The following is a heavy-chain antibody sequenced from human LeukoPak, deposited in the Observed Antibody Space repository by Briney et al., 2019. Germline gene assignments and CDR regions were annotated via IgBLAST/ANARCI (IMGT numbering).Heavy chain of an antibody. J-gene: IGHJ4*02. CDR2: IWYDGSNK. V-gene: IGHV3-33*08. D-gene: IGHD1-26*01. Sequence: GGSLRLSCAASGFTFSSYAMSWVRQAPGKGLEWVAVIWYDGSNKYYADSVKGRFTISRDNSKNTLYLQMNSLRAEDTAVYYCARDRGEWELDYWGQGTLVTVSS. CDR1: GFTFSSYA. CDR3: ARDRGEWELDY.